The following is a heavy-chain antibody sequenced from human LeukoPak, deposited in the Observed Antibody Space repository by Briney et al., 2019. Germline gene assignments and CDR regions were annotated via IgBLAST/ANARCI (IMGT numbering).Heavy chain of an antibody. Sequence: PSGTLSLTCTVSGGSVSSGNYYWSWIRQPPGKGLEWIGYIYYSGSTNYNPSLKSRVTISVDTSKNQFSLKLTSVTAADTAVYYCARGVGAVYWYFDLWGRGTLVTVSS. CDR3: ARGVGAVYWYFDL. J-gene: IGHJ2*01. CDR1: GGSVSSGNYY. CDR2: IYYSGST. V-gene: IGHV4-61*01. D-gene: IGHD1-26*01.